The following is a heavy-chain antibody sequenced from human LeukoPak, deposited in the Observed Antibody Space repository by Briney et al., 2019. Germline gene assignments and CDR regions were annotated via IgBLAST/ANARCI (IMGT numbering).Heavy chain of an antibody. CDR3: AKANHYGDYLDY. V-gene: IGHV3-9*01. Sequence: PGRPLGLSCAASGFTFDDYAMSWARQAPGKGLEWVSGISWNSGSIGYADSVKGRFTISRDNAKDSLYLQMNSLRAEDTALYYCAKANHYGDYLDYWGQGTLVTVSS. CDR2: ISWNSGSI. J-gene: IGHJ4*02. CDR1: GFTFDDYA. D-gene: IGHD4-17*01.